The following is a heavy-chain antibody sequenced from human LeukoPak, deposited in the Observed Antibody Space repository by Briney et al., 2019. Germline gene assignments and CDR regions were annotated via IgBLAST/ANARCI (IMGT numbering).Heavy chain of an antibody. D-gene: IGHD3-10*01. J-gene: IGHJ3*02. Sequence: LGESLKISCKGSGYSFTSYWIGWVRQMPGKGLEWMGNIYPGDSDTRYSPSFQGQVTISADKSISTAYLQWSSLKASDTAMYYCARHIAGFGEFDAFDIWGQGTMVTVSS. CDR1: GYSFTSYW. V-gene: IGHV5-51*01. CDR3: ARHIAGFGEFDAFDI. CDR2: IYPGDSDT.